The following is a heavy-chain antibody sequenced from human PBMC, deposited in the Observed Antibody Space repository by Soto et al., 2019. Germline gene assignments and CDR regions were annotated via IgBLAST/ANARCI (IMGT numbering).Heavy chain of an antibody. Sequence: PVGSLRLSCAASGFIVSSNYMSWVRQAPGKGLEWVSVIFSGGSTDYADSVKGRFTMSRDISKNTLYLQMNSLRVDDTAVYFCVKEFKGAFDHWGPGTLVTVSS. V-gene: IGHV3-53*01. J-gene: IGHJ4*02. CDR1: GFIVSSNY. D-gene: IGHD3-16*01. CDR3: VKEFKGAFDH. CDR2: IFSGGST.